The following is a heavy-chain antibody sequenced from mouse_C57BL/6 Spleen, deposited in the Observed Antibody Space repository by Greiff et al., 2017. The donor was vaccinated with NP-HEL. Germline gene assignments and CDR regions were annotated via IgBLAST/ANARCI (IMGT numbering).Heavy chain of an antibody. CDR3: ARGAMDD. CDR1: GYTFTDYY. J-gene: IGHJ4*01. Sequence: VQLQQSGAELVRPGASVKLSCKASGYTFTDYYIDWVKQRPGQGLEWIARIYPGSGNTYYNEKFKGKATLTAEKSSSTAYMQLSSLTSEDSAVYFCARGAMDDWGQGTSVTFAS. CDR2: IYPGSGNT. V-gene: IGHV1-76*01.